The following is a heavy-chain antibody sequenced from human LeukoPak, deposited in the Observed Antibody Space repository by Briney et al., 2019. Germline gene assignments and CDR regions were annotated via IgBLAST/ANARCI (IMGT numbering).Heavy chain of an antibody. D-gene: IGHD6-13*01. J-gene: IGHJ4*02. CDR1: GFTFDDYA. V-gene: IGHV3-9*03. CDR2: ISWNSGSI. CDR3: AKEAAAHLDY. Sequence: PGGSLRLSCAASGFTFDDYAMYWVRQAPGKGLEWVSGISWNSGSIGYADSVKGRFTISRDNAKNSLYLQMNSLRAEDMALYYCAKEAAAHLDYWGQGTLVTVSS.